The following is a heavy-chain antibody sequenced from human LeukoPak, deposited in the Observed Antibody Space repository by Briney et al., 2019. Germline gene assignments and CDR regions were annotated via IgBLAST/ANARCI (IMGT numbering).Heavy chain of an antibody. J-gene: IGHJ3*02. CDR1: GYTFTSYD. V-gene: IGHV1-8*01. CDR3: ARGRRDVFDI. CDR2: MNPNSDNT. Sequence: GASVKVSCKASGYTFTSYDINWVRQATGQGLEWMGWMNPNSDNTGYAQKFMGRITLTRNTSTSVAYMELTNLRSEDTAVYFCARGRRDVFDIWGQGTTVIVS.